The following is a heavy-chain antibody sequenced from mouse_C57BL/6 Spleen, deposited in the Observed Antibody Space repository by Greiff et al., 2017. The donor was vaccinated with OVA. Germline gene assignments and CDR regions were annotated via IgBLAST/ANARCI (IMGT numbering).Heavy chain of an antibody. D-gene: IGHD3-1*01. Sequence: VQLQQSGAELVRPGASVTLSCKASGYTFTDYEMHWVKQTPVHGLEWIGAIDPETGGTAYNQKFKGKAILTADKSSSTAYMELRSLTSEDSAVYYCTLMGLDRDGWYFDVWGTGTTVTVSS. V-gene: IGHV1-15*01. J-gene: IGHJ1*03. CDR1: GYTFTDYE. CDR2: IDPETGGT. CDR3: TLMGLDRDGWYFDV.